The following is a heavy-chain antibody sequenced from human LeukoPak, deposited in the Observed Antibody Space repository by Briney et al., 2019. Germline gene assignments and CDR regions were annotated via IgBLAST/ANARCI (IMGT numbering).Heavy chain of an antibody. V-gene: IGHV3-53*01. CDR1: GFTVSSYY. J-gene: IGHJ4*02. CDR3: AREAAYYFDY. Sequence: PGGSLRLSCAASGFTVSSYYMSWVRQAPGKGLEWVSVIYGGGSTSYADSVRGRFSISRDNSKNTLNLQMNSLRAEDTAVYYCAREAAYYFDYWGQGTLVTVSS. CDR2: IYGGGST.